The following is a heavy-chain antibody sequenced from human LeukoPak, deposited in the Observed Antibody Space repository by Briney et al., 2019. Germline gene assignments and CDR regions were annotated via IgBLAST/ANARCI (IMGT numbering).Heavy chain of an antibody. D-gene: IGHD2-15*01. J-gene: IGHJ5*02. Sequence: SETLSLTCTVSGGSIDSSGCYWGWIRQPPGKALEWIGTIYYSGSTYYNPSLKSRVTISVVTSKNQFSLKLSSVTAADTAVYYCARDICSGGSCPYRNNWFDPWGQGTLVTVSS. CDR2: IYYSGST. V-gene: IGHV4-39*07. CDR3: ARDICSGGSCPYRNNWFDP. CDR1: GGSIDSSGCY.